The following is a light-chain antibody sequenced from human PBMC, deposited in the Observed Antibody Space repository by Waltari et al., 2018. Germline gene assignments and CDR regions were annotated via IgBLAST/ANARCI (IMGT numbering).Light chain of an antibody. J-gene: IGKJ2*01. Sequence: EIVMTQSPATLSVSPGERATLSCRASQSISSNLAWYQQQPGQAPRLLIYGASTRATGIPARFSGSGSGTEFTLTISSLQSEDFALYYCQQYDAWPPYTFGQGTKLEIK. CDR1: QSISSN. V-gene: IGKV3-15*01. CDR2: GAS. CDR3: QQYDAWPPYT.